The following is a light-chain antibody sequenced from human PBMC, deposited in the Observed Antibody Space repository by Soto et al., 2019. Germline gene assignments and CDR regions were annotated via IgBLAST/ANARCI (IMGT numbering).Light chain of an antibody. V-gene: IGLV2-11*01. Sequence: QSVLTQPRSVSGSPGQSVTISCTGTSSDVGGYNYVSWYQQHPGKAPKVMIYNVTKRPSGVPDRFSGSKSGNTASLTISGLQAEDEADYYCCSYAATYPVVFGGGTKLTVL. CDR3: CSYAATYPVV. CDR1: SSDVGGYNY. J-gene: IGLJ2*01. CDR2: NVT.